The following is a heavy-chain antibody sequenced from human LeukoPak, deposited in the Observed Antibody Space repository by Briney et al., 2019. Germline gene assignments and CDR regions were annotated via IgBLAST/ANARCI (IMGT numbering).Heavy chain of an antibody. CDR3: AREGSRHYYDSSGYSRYFQH. D-gene: IGHD3-22*01. CDR1: GGSITSYY. V-gene: IGHV4-59*01. Sequence: SETLSPTCTVSGGSITSYYWSWIRQPPGKGLEWIGYIYYSGSTNYNPSLKSRVTISVDTSKNQFSLKLSSVTAADTAVYYCAREGSRHYYDSSGYSRYFQHWGQGTLVTVSS. J-gene: IGHJ1*01. CDR2: IYYSGST.